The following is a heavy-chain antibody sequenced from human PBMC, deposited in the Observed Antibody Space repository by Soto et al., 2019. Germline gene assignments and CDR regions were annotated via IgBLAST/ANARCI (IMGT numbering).Heavy chain of an antibody. CDR1: GGSFSGYY. CDR2: INHSGST. Sequence: QVQLQQWGAGLLKPSETLSLTCAVYGGSFSGYYWSWIRQPPGKGLEWIGEINHSGSTNYNPSLKSRVTISVDTSKKQFSLKLSSVTAAATAVYYCARGGNSGYVWWGQGTLVTVSS. J-gene: IGHJ4*02. D-gene: IGHD5-12*01. CDR3: ARGGNSGYVW. V-gene: IGHV4-34*01.